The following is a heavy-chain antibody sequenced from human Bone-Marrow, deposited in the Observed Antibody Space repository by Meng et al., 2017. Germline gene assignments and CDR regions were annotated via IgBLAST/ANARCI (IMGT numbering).Heavy chain of an antibody. CDR2: ISSSGSTI. V-gene: IGHV3-11*01. Sequence: GGSLRLSCAASGFTFSDYYMSWIRQAPGKGLEWVSYISSSGSTIYYADSVKGRFTISRDNAKNSLYLQMNSLRAEDTALYYCAKGLVVVAAMLDYWGQGTLVTVSS. D-gene: IGHD2-15*01. J-gene: IGHJ4*02. CDR3: AKGLVVVAAMLDY. CDR1: GFTFSDYY.